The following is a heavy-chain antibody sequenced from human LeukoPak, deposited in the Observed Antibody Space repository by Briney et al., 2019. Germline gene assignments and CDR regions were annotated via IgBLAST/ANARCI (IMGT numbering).Heavy chain of an antibody. CDR3: ASSDGLDY. Sequence: GGSLRLSCAASGFTFSSYSMSWVRQAPGKGLEWVANIKQDGSEKNYVGSVKGRFTISRDNSKNTLYLQMNSLRAEDTAVYYCASSDGLDYWGQGTLVTVSS. D-gene: IGHD5-24*01. CDR2: IKQDGSEK. CDR1: GFTFSSYS. J-gene: IGHJ4*02. V-gene: IGHV3-7*01.